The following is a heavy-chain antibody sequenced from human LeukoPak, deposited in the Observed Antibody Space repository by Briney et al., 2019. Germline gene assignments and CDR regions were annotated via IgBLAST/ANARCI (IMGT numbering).Heavy chain of an antibody. J-gene: IGHJ4*02. CDR2: IYYSGST. Sequence: PSETLSLTCTVSGGSISSCYWSWIRQPPGKGLEWIGYIYYSGSTNYNPSLKSRVTISVDTSKNQFSLKLSSVTAADTAVYYCATLGFSSGYYYYFDHWGQGTLVTVSS. D-gene: IGHD3-22*01. V-gene: IGHV4-59*12. CDR3: ATLGFSSGYYYYFDH. CDR1: GGSISSCY.